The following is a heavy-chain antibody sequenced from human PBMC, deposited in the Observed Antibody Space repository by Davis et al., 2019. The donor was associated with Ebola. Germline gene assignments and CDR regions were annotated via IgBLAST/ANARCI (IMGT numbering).Heavy chain of an antibody. CDR2: IYSGGST. V-gene: IGHV3-53*01. CDR1: GFTVSSNY. CDR3: ATDGNSGYDYGPPFDY. Sequence: GESLKISCTASGFTVSSNYMSWVRQAPGKGLEWVSVIYSGGSTYYADSVKCRFTISRDNSKNTLYLQMNSLRAEDTAVYYCATDGNSGYDYGPPFDYWGQGTLVAVSS. D-gene: IGHD5-12*01. J-gene: IGHJ4*02.